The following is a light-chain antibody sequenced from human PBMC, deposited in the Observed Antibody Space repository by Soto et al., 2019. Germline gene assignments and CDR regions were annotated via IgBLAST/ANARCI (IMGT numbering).Light chain of an antibody. CDR3: SSLTSSSTRV. CDR2: DVS. CDR1: SSDIGGYNY. J-gene: IGLJ3*02. Sequence: QSALTQPASVSGSPGQSITISCTGTSSDIGGYNYVSWYQQHPGKAPKLMIYDVSNRPSGVYNRFSGSKSGNTASLTISGLQAEDEAYYYCSSLTSSSTRVFGGGTKLTVL. V-gene: IGLV2-14*03.